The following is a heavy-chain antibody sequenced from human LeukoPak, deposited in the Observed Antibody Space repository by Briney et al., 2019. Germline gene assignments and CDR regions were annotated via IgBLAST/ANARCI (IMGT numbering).Heavy chain of an antibody. D-gene: IGHD3-16*01. CDR2: INWNGGST. J-gene: IGHJ5*02. V-gene: IGHV3-20*04. Sequence: PGGSLRLSCAASGFTFDDYGMSWVRQAPGKGLEWVSGINWNGGSTGYADSVKGRFTISRDNAKNTLNLQMNSLRAEDTAVYYCARDEGGWFDPWGQGTLVTVSS. CDR3: ARDEGGWFDP. CDR1: GFTFDDYG.